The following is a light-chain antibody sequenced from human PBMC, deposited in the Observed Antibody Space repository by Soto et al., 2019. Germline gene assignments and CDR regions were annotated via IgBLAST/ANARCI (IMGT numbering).Light chain of an antibody. V-gene: IGKV3-11*01. CDR2: DAS. CDR1: QSVSSY. Sequence: EIVLTQSPATLSLSPGERATLSCRASQSVSSYLAWYQQKPGQAPRLLIYDASNRATGIPARFSGSGSGTDFTLTISRLQPEDFAVYYCQQYGRSPHFGPGTKVDIK. J-gene: IGKJ3*01. CDR3: QQYGRSPH.